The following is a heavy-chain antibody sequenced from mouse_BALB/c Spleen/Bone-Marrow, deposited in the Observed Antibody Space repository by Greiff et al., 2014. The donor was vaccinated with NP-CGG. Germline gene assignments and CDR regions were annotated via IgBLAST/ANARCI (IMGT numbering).Heavy chain of an antibody. D-gene: IGHD2-1*01. CDR1: GFTFSRYG. CDR2: ISFGGGYT. V-gene: IGHV5-6*01. CDR3: ARQYGNFGVMDY. J-gene: IGHJ4*01. Sequence: EVKVVESGGDLVTPGGSLQLSCAASGFTFSRYGMSWVRQTPDKRLEWVANISFGGGYTYYPDSAKGRFTISRDNAKNTLYLQMSSLKSEDTAMYYCARQYGNFGVMDYWGQGTSVTVSS.